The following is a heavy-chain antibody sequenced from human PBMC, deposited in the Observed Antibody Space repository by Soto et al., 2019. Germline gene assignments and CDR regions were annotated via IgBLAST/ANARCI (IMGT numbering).Heavy chain of an antibody. CDR1: GYTFTSYG. J-gene: IGHJ6*02. CDR3: ARDPDSSGWYPHYYYYYGMDV. D-gene: IGHD6-19*01. CDR2: ISAYNGNT. Sequence: QVQLVQSGAEVKKPGASVKVSCKASGYTFTSYGISWVRQAPGQGLEWMGWISAYNGNTNYAQKLQGRVTITTDTSTSTAYMELRSLRADDTAVYYCARDPDSSGWYPHYYYYYGMDVWGQGTTVTVSS. V-gene: IGHV1-18*01.